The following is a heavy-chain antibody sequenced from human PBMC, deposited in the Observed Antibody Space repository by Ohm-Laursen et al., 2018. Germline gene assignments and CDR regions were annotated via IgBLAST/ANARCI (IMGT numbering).Heavy chain of an antibody. V-gene: IGHV2-5*02. CDR3: AYENYLSGWYEFEY. CDR2: IYWDNDK. CDR1: GFSLSTSGVG. D-gene: IGHD6-19*01. Sequence: PTQTLTLTCTFSGFSLSTSGVGVGWIRQPPGKALEWLALIYWDNDKRYNPSLRSRLTITKDTSNNQVVLTMTNMDPVDTATYYCAYENYLSGWYEFEYWGQGTLVTVSS. J-gene: IGHJ4*02.